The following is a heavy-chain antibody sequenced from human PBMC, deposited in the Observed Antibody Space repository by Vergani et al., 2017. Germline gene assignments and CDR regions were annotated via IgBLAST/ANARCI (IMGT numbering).Heavy chain of an antibody. V-gene: IGHV1-18*01. D-gene: IGHD2-2*01. CDR1: GYTFTSYG. CDR3: ARAFPYCSSTSCLFGDY. Sequence: QVQLVQSGAEVKKPGASVKVSCKASGYTFTSYGISWVRQAPGQGLEWMGWISAYNGNTNYAQKLQSRVTMTTDTSTSTAYMELRSLRSDDTAVYYCARAFPYCSSTSCLFGDYWGQGTLVTVSS. CDR2: ISAYNGNT. J-gene: IGHJ4*02.